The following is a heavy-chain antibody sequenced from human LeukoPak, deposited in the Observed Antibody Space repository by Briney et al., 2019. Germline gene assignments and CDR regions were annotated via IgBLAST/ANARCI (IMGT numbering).Heavy chain of an antibody. CDR3: NRVTGDYYRSDEIYYFDY. D-gene: IGHD3-10*01. V-gene: IGHV3-49*03. Sequence: GGSLRLSCTASGFTFGDYAMSWFRQAPGKGLEWVGFIRSKAYGGTTEYAASVKGRFTISRDDSKSIAYLQMNSLKTEDTAVYYCNRVTGDYYRSDEIYYFDYWGQGTLVTVSS. J-gene: IGHJ4*02. CDR2: IRSKAYGGTT. CDR1: GFTFGDYA.